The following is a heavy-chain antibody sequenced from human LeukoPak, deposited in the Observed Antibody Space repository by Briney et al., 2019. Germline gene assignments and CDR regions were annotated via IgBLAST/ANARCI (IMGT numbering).Heavy chain of an antibody. J-gene: IGHJ6*02. CDR3: GKAPYSNSGRDV. V-gene: IGHV3-30*18. CDR1: GFTFSSYG. CDR2: ISYDGSNK. Sequence: PGGSLRLSCVASGFTFSSYGMHWVRQAPGKGLEWVAVISYDGSNKYYADSVKGRFTISRDNSKNTLYLQMNSLRTEDTAVYYCGKAPYSNSGRDVGGQGPTATVS.